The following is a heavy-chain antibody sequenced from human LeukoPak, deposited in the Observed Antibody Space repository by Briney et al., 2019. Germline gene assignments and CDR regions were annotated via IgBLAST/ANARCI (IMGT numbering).Heavy chain of an antibody. CDR3: ARQGSKAPYDFWSGYYTKLELRGFDY. Sequence: GGSLRLSCAASGFTFSDYYMSWIRQAPGKGLEWVSYISSSGSTIYYADSVKGRFTISRDNAKNSLYLQMNSLRAEDTAVYYCARQGSKAPYDFWSGYYTKLELRGFDYWGQGTLVTVSS. V-gene: IGHV3-11*01. D-gene: IGHD3-3*01. CDR2: ISSSGSTI. CDR1: GFTFSDYY. J-gene: IGHJ4*02.